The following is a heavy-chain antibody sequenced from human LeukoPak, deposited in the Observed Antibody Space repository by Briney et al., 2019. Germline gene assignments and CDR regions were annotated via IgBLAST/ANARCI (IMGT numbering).Heavy chain of an antibody. J-gene: IGHJ4*02. Sequence: PSQTLSLTCTVSGGSFSSGDYYWGWIRQPPGKGLEWIGYIYYSGSAYYNPSLKSRVSISVDTSKNQFSLKLSSVTAADTAVYFCARAGFGIDYWGQGTLVTVSS. D-gene: IGHD3-10*01. CDR3: ARAGFGIDY. V-gene: IGHV4-30-4*08. CDR2: IYYSGSA. CDR1: GGSFSSGDYY.